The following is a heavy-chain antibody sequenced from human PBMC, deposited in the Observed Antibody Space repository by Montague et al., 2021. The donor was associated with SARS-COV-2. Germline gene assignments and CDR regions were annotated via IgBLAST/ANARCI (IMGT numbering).Heavy chain of an antibody. J-gene: IGHJ4*02. CDR1: GYSISSSNW. CDR3: ATGFSGYSSSWFDKPLLEVERAGPEFDY. Sequence: SETLSLTCAVSGYSISSSNWWGWIRQPPGKGLEWIGYIYYSGSTYYNPSLKSRVTMSVDTSKNQFSPKLSSVTAVDTAVYYCATGFSGYSSSWFDKPLLEVERAGPEFDYWGQGTLVTVSS. CDR2: IYYSGST. D-gene: IGHD6-13*01. V-gene: IGHV4-28*01.